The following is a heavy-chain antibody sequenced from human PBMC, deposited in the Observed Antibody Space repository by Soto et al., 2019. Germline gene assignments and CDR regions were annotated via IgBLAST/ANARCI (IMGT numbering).Heavy chain of an antibody. Sequence: VGSLRLSCTVSGFTFSGSTMTWVRQGPGKGLEWVSSISSSSSYIYFADSLKGRFTISRDNAKNSLYLQMNSLRAEDTAVYYCARDIGEMSAVWGQGTQVTVSS. V-gene: IGHV3-21*06. J-gene: IGHJ4*02. CDR2: ISSSSSYI. D-gene: IGHD3-10*01. CDR3: ARDIGEMSAV. CDR1: GFTFSGST.